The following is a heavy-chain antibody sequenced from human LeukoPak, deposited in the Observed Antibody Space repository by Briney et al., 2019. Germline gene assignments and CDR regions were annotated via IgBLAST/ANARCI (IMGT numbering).Heavy chain of an antibody. CDR3: AHRLVGDGSVYFTNYYFDY. V-gene: IGHV2-5*02. CDR1: GFALSPRGVG. CDR2: IYWDVDR. D-gene: IGHD3-22*01. J-gene: IGHJ4*02. Sequence: SGPTLVNPTQTVTLSCPFSGFALSPRGVGVGSIRQPPGRALEWLALIYWDVDRHYNPSLKSRLSLTKDTSKNQVVLTMTNMNPVDTATYFCAHRLVGDGSVYFTNYYFDYWGQGTLVTVSS.